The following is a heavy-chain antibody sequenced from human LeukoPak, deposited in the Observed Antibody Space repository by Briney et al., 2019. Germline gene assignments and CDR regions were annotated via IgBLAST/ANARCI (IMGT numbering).Heavy chain of an antibody. D-gene: IGHD6-19*01. CDR1: GFAFNVYA. CDR2: INANSATT. CDR3: AKPISGGLAVTADWFHP. Sequence: GGSLRLSCAASGFAFNVYAMSWLRQPPGKGLEWVSTINANSATTSYAASVRGRFSISRDNSKSTLYLQLSTLRADDTATYYCAKPISGGLAVTADWFHPWGQGTLVVVSS. V-gene: IGHV3-23*01. J-gene: IGHJ5*01.